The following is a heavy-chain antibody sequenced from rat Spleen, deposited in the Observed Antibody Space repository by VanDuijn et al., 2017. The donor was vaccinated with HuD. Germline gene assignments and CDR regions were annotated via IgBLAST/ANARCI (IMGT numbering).Heavy chain of an antibody. CDR3: ARHPEITTVVEWYFDF. D-gene: IGHD1-1*01. Sequence: EVQLVESGGGLVRPGRSLKLSCAASGFIFSDYNMAWVRQAPKKGLEWVASISTGGGNTYYRDSVKGRFTISRDNAKSTLYLQMDSLRSEDTATYYCARHPEITTVVEWYFDFWGPGTMVTVSS. CDR2: ISTGGGNT. J-gene: IGHJ1*01. V-gene: IGHV5S23*01. CDR1: GFIFSDYN.